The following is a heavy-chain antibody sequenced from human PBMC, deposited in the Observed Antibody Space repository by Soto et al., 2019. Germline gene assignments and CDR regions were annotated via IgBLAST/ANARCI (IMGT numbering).Heavy chain of an antibody. J-gene: IGHJ4*02. CDR1: GGSFSGYY. CDR3: ARGPDIVLMVSWFGGMTNYFDY. CDR2: INHSGST. V-gene: IGHV4-34*01. D-gene: IGHD2-8*01. Sequence: SETLSLTCAVYGGSFSGYYWSWIRQPPGKGLEWIGEINHSGSTNYNPSLKSRVTISVDTSKNQFSLKLSSVTAADTAVYYCARGPDIVLMVSWFGGMTNYFDYWGQGTLVTVSS.